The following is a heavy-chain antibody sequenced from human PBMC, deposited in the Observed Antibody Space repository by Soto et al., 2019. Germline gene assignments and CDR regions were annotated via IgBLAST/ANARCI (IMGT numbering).Heavy chain of an antibody. Sequence: SQTLSVTCTTSADYLSPHHTTSARIRQSPSRGLEWLGRTYYRSKWYIDYAVSVKSRITINPDPSNNQLSLQLNSVTPDDTAVYYCARDYHFGTVFDYWGQGALV. CDR2: TYYRSKWYI. CDR3: ARDYHFGTVFDY. V-gene: IGHV6-1*01. J-gene: IGHJ4*02. CDR1: ADYLSPHHTT. D-gene: IGHD1-7*01.